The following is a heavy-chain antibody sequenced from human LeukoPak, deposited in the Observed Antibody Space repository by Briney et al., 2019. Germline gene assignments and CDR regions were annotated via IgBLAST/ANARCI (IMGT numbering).Heavy chain of an antibody. CDR3: AGQKDIVVVPAAGFDY. Sequence: SKTLSLTCTVSGGSISSYYWSWIRQPPGKGLEWLGYIYYSGSTNYNPSLKSRVTISVDTSKNQFSLKLSSVTAADTAVYYCAGQKDIVVVPAAGFDYWGQGTLVTVSS. V-gene: IGHV4-59*01. J-gene: IGHJ4*02. D-gene: IGHD2-2*01. CDR2: IYYSGST. CDR1: GGSISSYY.